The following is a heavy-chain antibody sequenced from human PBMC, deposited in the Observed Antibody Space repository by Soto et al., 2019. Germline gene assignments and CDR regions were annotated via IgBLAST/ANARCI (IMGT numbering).Heavy chain of an antibody. CDR2: ISAYNGNT. Sequence: QVQLVQSGAEVKKPGASVKVSCKASGYTFTXYXXXXXXXXXXXGLEWMGWISAYNGNTKYAQKLQGRVTMTTDTXXXXXXXXXXXXXXXXXXXXXXXXXXXXXXIDYWGQGTLVTVSS. J-gene: IGHJ4*02. CDR1: GYTFTXYX. CDR3: XXXXXXXXIDY. V-gene: IGHV1-18*01.